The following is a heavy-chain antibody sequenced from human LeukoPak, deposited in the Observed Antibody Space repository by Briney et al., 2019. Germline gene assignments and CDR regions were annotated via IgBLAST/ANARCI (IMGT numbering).Heavy chain of an antibody. CDR3: ARLSCSSTSCYPYYFDY. J-gene: IGHJ4*02. Sequence: GESLKISCEGSGYSFTNYWIAWVRQMPGKGLEWMGIVYPGDSDTRYSPSFQGQVTISADKSISTAYLQWSSLKASDTAMYYCARLSCSSTSCYPYYFDYWGQGTLVTVSS. CDR2: VYPGDSDT. D-gene: IGHD2-2*01. CDR1: GYSFTNYW. V-gene: IGHV5-51*01.